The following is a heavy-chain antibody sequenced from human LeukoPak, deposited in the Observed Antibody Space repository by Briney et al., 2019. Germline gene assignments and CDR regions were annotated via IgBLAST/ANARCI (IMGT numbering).Heavy chain of an antibody. Sequence: AAPVKVSCKASGYTFTGYYMHWVRQAPGRGLEWMGWINPNSGGTNYAQKFQGRVTMTRDTSISTAYMELSRLRSDDTAVYYCARVPGIVGPFDYWGQGTLVTVSS. J-gene: IGHJ4*02. CDR1: GYTFTGYY. D-gene: IGHD1-26*01. CDR3: ARVPGIVGPFDY. V-gene: IGHV1-2*02. CDR2: INPNSGGT.